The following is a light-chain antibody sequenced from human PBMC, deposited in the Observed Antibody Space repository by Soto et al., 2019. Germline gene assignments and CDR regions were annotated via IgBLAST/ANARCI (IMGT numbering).Light chain of an antibody. CDR3: TSYPGSAPVHV. CDR2: DVN. V-gene: IGLV2-14*03. CDR1: TTDVDGYDY. J-gene: IGLJ1*01. Sequence: QSALTQPASVSGSPGQSITISCTGATTDVDGYDYVSWYQQHPGQAPKLMIFDVNNRPSGASGRFSGSKSGDTASLTISRLQAEDDGDYYCTSYPGSAPVHVFGSGTKLTVL.